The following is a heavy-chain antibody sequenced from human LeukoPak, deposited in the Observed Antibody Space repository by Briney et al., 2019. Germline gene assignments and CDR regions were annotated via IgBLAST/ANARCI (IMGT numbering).Heavy chain of an antibody. D-gene: IGHD2-2*01. CDR2: ISSSSNYI. J-gene: IGHJ5*02. CDR3: ARGAADIVVVPAAHNWFDP. Sequence: GGSLRLSCAASGFTFSSYSMNWVRQAPGKGLEWVSSISSSSNYIYYADSVKGRFTISRDNAKNSLYLQMNSLRAEDTAVYYCARGAADIVVVPAAHNWFDPWGQGTLVTVSS. V-gene: IGHV3-21*01. CDR1: GFTFSSYS.